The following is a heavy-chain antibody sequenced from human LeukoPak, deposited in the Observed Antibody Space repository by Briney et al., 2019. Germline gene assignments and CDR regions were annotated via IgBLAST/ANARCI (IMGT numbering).Heavy chain of an antibody. D-gene: IGHD1-1*01. J-gene: IGHJ5*02. V-gene: IGHV4-39*01. CDR1: GGSISSSSHS. CDR2: IYYTVRT. CDR3: AQSLGSGNWIGNWFDP. Sequence: SETLSLTCTVSGGSISSSSHSWGWIRQPPGKGLEWTGTIYYTVRTYYNPSLESRLTISVDTSKNQFSLKLTSVTAADTAIYYCAQSLGSGNWIGNWFDPWGQGTLVTVSS.